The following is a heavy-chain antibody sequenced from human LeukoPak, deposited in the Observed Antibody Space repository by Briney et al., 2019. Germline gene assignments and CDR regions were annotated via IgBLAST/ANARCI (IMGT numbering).Heavy chain of an antibody. D-gene: IGHD6-13*01. CDR2: IFHTGST. CDR3: VRTASSWHFDF. V-gene: IGHV4-4*02. J-gene: IGHJ4*02. Sequence: GSLRLSCAASGFTFSSYAMSWVRQAPGKGLEWIGKIFHTGSTNYNPSLKSRLTMSVDRSKSQFSLNLTSLTAADTAVYYCVRTASSWHFDFWGPGTLVTVSS. CDR1: GFTFSSYAM.